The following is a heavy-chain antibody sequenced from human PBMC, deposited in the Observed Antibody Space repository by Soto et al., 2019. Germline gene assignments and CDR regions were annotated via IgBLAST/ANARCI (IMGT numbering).Heavy chain of an antibody. CDR1: GFTFSDYY. V-gene: IGHV3-11*01. J-gene: IGHJ4*02. Sequence: QVQLVESGGGLVKPGGSLRLSCAASGFTFSDYYMSWIRQAPGKGLEWVSYISSSGSTIYYADSVMGRFTISRDNAKNSLCQQMNRLRADHTAVYYWARDRLDYGDYAGLDLTDYWVQRTLVTVTS. D-gene: IGHD4-17*01. CDR2: ISSSGSTI. CDR3: ARDRLDYGDYAGLDLTDY.